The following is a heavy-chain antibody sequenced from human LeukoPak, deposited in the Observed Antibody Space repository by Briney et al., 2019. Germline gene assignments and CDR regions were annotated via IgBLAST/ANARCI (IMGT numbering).Heavy chain of an antibody. V-gene: IGHV4-39*07. Sequence: KASETLSLTCTVSGGSISSSSYYWGWIRQPPGKGLEWIGSIYYSGSTYYNPSLKSRVTLSLDTSRNQFSLKLSSVTAADTAVYYCASRKLGNDYWGQGTLVTVSS. CDR2: IYYSGST. CDR3: ASRKLGNDY. D-gene: IGHD7-27*01. J-gene: IGHJ4*02. CDR1: GGSISSSSYY.